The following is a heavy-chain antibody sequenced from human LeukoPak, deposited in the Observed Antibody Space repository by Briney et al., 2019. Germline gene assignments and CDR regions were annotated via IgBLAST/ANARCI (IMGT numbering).Heavy chain of an antibody. J-gene: IGHJ4*02. V-gene: IGHV3-21*01. CDR1: GFTFSDYS. D-gene: IGHD3-22*01. CDR2: ISFTSSFV. Sequence: GGSLRLSCAASGFTFSDYSMNWVRQAPGKGLEWVSSISFTSSFVYYADSVKGRFTISRDNAKNSLYLQMNSLRAEDTAVYYCARSYYYDSSGYPLDYWGQGTLVTVSS. CDR3: ARSYYYDSSGYPLDY.